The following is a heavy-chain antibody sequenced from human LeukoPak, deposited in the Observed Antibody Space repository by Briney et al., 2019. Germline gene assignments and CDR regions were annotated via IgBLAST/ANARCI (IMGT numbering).Heavy chain of an antibody. CDR1: GGSISSYY. CDR2: IYYSGST. V-gene: IGHV4-59*01. Sequence: PSETLSLTCTVSGGSISSYYWSWIRQPPGKGLEWIGYIYYSGSTNYNPSLKSRVTISVDTSKNQFSLKLSSVTAADTAVYYCARAWDYTIDYWGQGTLVTVSS. D-gene: IGHD1-7*01. J-gene: IGHJ4*02. CDR3: ARAWDYTIDY.